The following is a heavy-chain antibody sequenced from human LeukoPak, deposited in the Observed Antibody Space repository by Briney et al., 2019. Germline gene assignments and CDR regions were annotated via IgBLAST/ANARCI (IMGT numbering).Heavy chain of an antibody. Sequence: GGSLRLSCAASGFTFTTYWMGWVRQAPGKGLEWVASIKQDGNEKYYVDSVKGRFTISRDSAENTLYLQMNSLRPEDTAVYYCARARPSMWIDYWGQGTLVTVSS. CDR3: ARARPSMWIDY. CDR2: IKQDGNEK. V-gene: IGHV3-7*01. CDR1: GFTFTTYW. J-gene: IGHJ4*02. D-gene: IGHD5-12*01.